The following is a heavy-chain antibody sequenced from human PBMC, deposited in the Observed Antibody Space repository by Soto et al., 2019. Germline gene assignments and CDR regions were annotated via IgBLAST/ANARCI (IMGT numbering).Heavy chain of an antibody. Sequence: QVQLVQSGAEVKKPGASVQVSCKASGYTFTSYGVNWVRQAPGQGLEWMGWIRSYNNSTNYTQKLQGRVTMTTDTSTNTAYMELMSLRSDDTAVYYCARNGNGDDYWGQGTLVTISS. CDR2: IRSYNNST. V-gene: IGHV1-18*01. D-gene: IGHD2-8*01. J-gene: IGHJ4*02. CDR3: ARNGNGDDY. CDR1: GYTFTSYG.